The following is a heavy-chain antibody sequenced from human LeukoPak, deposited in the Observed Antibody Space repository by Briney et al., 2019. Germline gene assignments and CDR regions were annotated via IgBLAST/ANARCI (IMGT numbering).Heavy chain of an antibody. V-gene: IGHV3-30*02. D-gene: IGHD5-18*01. Sequence: PGGSLRLSCAASGFTFSDEGMHWVRQAPGKGLEWVSFIHVDANEIYYADSVKGRFTISRDSSKNTLHLQMNSLRPDDTAVYYCARDQSGYSYGRPNWFDPWGQGTLVTVSS. CDR3: ARDQSGYSYGRPNWFDP. CDR1: GFTFSDEG. J-gene: IGHJ5*02. CDR2: IHVDANEI.